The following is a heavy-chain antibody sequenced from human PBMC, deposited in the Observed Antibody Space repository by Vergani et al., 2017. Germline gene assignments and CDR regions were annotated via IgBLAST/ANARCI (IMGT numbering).Heavy chain of an antibody. V-gene: IGHV3-30*02. J-gene: IGHJ4*02. CDR1: GIPLSNYD. CDR2: VQFDGSNQ. D-gene: IGHD3-16*01. CDR3: AKHFRGWGIDY. Sequence: QVQLVESGGGVVQRGGSLRPSCATSGIPLSNYDMKWIRQGPGKGLEFVAFVQFDGSNQYYADSVKGRFTLSRDFSKNTLYLQMNSLRTDDTATYYCAKHFRGWGIDYWGQGTQVIVSS.